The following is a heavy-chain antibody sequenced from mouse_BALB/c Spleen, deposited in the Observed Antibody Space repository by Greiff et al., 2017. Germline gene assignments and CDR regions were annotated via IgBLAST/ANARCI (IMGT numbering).Heavy chain of an antibody. CDR2: ISSGSSTI. CDR3: AITTIG. Sequence: EVKLVESGGGLVQPGGSRKLSCAASGFTFSSFGMHWVRQAPEKGLEWVAYISSGSSTIYYADTVKGRFTISRDNPKNTLFLQMTSLRSEDTAMYYCAITTIGWGQGTLVTVSA. V-gene: IGHV5-17*02. CDR1: GFTFSSFG. J-gene: IGHJ3*01. D-gene: IGHD1-1*01.